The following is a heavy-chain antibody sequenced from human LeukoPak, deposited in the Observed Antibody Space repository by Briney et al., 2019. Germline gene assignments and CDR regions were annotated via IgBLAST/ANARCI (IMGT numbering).Heavy chain of an antibody. D-gene: IGHD6-13*01. CDR3: AKRYSSSSLGYPYYMDV. CDR2: ISGSGGST. CDR1: GFTFSSYA. Sequence: GGSLRLSCAASGFTFSSYAMSWVRQAPGKGLEWVSAISGSGGSTYYADSVKGRFTISRDNSKNTLYLQMNSLRAEDTAVYYCAKRYSSSSLGYPYYMDVWGKGTTVTVSS. J-gene: IGHJ6*03. V-gene: IGHV3-23*01.